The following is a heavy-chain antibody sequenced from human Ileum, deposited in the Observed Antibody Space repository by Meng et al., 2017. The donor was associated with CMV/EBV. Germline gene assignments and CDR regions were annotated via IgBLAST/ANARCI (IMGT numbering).Heavy chain of an antibody. CDR2: INPNSGVT. V-gene: IGHV1-2*02. D-gene: IGHD2-2*01. CDR3: ARGGRRGSTSHLPSKTDWYFDL. Sequence: MHWVRQAHGQGLEWMGWINPNSGVTNYAQKFQGRGSMTRDTSISTDYMGLSSVTAADTAVYYCARGGRRGSTSHLPSKTDWYFDLWGRGTLVTVSS. J-gene: IGHJ2*01.